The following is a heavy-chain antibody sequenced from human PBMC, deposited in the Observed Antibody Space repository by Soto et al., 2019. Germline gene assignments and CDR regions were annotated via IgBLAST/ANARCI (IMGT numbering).Heavy chain of an antibody. J-gene: IGHJ6*02. CDR2: IWYDGSNK. CDR1: GFTFSTYG. Sequence: GGSLRLSCAASGFTFSTYGMHWVRQAPGKGLEWVAAIWYDGSNKYYADSVKGRFTISRDNSKNMLFLQMNSLRAEDTAVYYCARAVIVVPSAIPYGMDVWGQGTTLTISS. CDR3: ARAVIVVPSAIPYGMDV. D-gene: IGHD2-2*01. V-gene: IGHV3-33*01.